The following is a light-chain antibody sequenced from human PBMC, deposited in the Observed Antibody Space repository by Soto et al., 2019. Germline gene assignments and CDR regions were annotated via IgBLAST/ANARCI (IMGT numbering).Light chain of an antibody. V-gene: IGKV3-20*01. J-gene: IGKJ4*01. Sequence: EIVLTQSPGTLSLSPGERATLSCRASQSVGNNYLAWYQQKPGQAPRFLIYAASSRATGIPDRFSGSGSGTDFTLTISRLETEDFAVYYCQQYGSTPLTFGGGTKVEIK. CDR2: AAS. CDR3: QQYGSTPLT. CDR1: QSVGNNY.